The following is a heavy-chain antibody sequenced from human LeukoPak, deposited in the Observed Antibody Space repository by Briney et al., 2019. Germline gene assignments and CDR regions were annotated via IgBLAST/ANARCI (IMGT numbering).Heavy chain of an antibody. CDR2: IIPIFGTA. Sequence: SVKVSCKASGGTFSSYAISWVRQAPGQGLEWMGGIIPIFGTANYAQKFQGRVTITADESTSTAYMELSSLRSEDTAVYYCVRSLAVDGTRAYWGQGTLVTVSS. J-gene: IGHJ1*01. D-gene: IGHD6-19*01. V-gene: IGHV1-69*13. CDR3: VRSLAVDGTRAY. CDR1: GGTFSSYA.